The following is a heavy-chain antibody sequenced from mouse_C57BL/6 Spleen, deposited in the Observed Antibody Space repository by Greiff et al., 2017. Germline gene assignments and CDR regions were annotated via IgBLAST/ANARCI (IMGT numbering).Heavy chain of an antibody. CDR1: GYTFTSYW. V-gene: IGHV1-7*01. CDR2: INPSSGYT. J-gene: IGHJ3*01. D-gene: IGHD4-1*01. CDR3: ARSENWDPFAY. Sequence: VQGVESGAELAKPGASVKLSCKASGYTFTSYWMHWVKQRPGQGLEWIGYINPSSGYTKYNQKFKDKATLTADKSSSTAYMQLSSLTYEDSAVYYCARSENWDPFAYWGQGTLVTVSA.